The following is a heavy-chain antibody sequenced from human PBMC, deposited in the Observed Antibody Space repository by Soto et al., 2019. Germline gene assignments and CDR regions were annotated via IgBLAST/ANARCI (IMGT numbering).Heavy chain of an antibody. D-gene: IGHD1-26*01. Sequence: QVQLVESGGGVVQPGRSLTLSCEASGFPVKSYGMHWVRQAPGKGLEWVSIISYDEINKYYGDSVKGRFTISRDNAKNTLYLQMNSLRVDDTAIYYCAKDEGRARKLDPWGQGALVTVSS. V-gene: IGHV3-30*18. CDR1: GFPVKSYG. J-gene: IGHJ5*02. CDR2: ISYDEINK. CDR3: AKDEGRARKLDP.